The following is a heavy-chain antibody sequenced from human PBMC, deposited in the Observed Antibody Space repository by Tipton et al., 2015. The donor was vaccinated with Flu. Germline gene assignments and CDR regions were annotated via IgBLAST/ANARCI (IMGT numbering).Heavy chain of an antibody. CDR3: GHRRALGYCSGGTCSPSGY. J-gene: IGHJ4*02. CDR1: GFSLSTSGVG. D-gene: IGHD2-15*01. V-gene: IGHV2-5*02. Sequence: LVKPTQTLTLTCTFSGFSLSTSGVGVGWIRQPPGKALEWLAVIFWDDDKRYSPSLKSRLTITKDTSKNQVVLTMTNMDPVDTATYYCGHRRALGYCSGGTCSPSGYWGQGTLVTVSS. CDR2: IFWDDDK.